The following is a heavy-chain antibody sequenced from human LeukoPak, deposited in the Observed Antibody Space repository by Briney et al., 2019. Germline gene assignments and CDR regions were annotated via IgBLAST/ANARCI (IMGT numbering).Heavy chain of an antibody. CDR2: INHSGST. CDR3: ARGRGGKYK. D-gene: IGHD4-23*01. V-gene: IGHV4-34*01. Sequence: SETLSLTCAVYGGSFSGYYWSWIRHPPGKGLEWIGEINHSGSTNYNPSLKSRVTISVDTSKNQFSLKLSSVTAADTAVYYCARGRGGKYKWGQGTLVTASS. CDR1: GGSFSGYY. J-gene: IGHJ4*02.